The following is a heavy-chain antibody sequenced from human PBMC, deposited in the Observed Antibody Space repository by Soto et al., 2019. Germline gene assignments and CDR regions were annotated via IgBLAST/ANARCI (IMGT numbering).Heavy chain of an antibody. D-gene: IGHD1-1*01. V-gene: IGHV1-3*01. CDR2: INASNSKA. CDR1: GYTFTSYA. Sequence: ASVKVSCKASGYTFTSYAMSWVRQAPGQGLEWMGGINASNSKAKYAQKFQGRVTITADESTSTAYMELSSLRSEDTAVYYCASELAALNWFDPWGQGTLVTV. J-gene: IGHJ5*02. CDR3: ASELAALNWFDP.